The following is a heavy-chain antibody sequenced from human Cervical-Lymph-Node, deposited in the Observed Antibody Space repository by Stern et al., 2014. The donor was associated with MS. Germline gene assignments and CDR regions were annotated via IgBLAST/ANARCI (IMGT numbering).Heavy chain of an antibody. D-gene: IGHD3-16*01. J-gene: IGHJ5*02. Sequence: QVQLQESGPGLVKPSQTLSLTCSVSGGSINIDYFYWGWIRQHPGKGLEWIGYIYNTGKTYYNPSVQSRATISIDTSRNQFSLRLGSMTAADTAVYYCARTSGGWFDPWGQGTLVTVSS. CDR1: GGSINIDYFY. CDR3: ARTSGGWFDP. V-gene: IGHV4-31*03. CDR2: IYNTGKT.